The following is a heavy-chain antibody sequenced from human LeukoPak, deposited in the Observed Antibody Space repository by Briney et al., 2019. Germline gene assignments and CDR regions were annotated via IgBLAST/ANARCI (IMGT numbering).Heavy chain of an antibody. CDR3: ARSTPSHGYGMDV. CDR2: IYYSGST. Sequence: PSETLSLTCTVSGGSISSYYWSWIRQPPGKGLECFGYIYYSGSTNYNPSLKSRVTISVDTSKNQFSLKLSSVTAADTAVYYCARSTPSHGYGMDVWGQGTTVTVSS. CDR1: GGSISSYY. D-gene: IGHD2-2*01. V-gene: IGHV4-59*01. J-gene: IGHJ6*02.